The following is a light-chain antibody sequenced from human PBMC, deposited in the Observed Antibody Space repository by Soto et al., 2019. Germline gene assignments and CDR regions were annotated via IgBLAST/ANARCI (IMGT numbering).Light chain of an antibody. CDR1: SSDVGGYNY. CDR3: SSYAGSFVV. V-gene: IGLV2-11*01. CDR2: DVN. J-gene: IGLJ2*01. Sequence: QSALTQPRSVSGSPGQSVTISCTGTSSDVGGYNYVSWYQQHPGKAPKLLIYDVNKRPSGVSGRFSGSKSGNTAYLAISGLQAEDESDYYCSSYAGSFVVFGGGTQLTVL.